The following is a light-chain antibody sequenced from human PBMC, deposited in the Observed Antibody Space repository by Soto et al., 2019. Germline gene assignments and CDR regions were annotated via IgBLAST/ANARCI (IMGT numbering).Light chain of an antibody. Sequence: EIGMTQSPATLSVSPGERATLSCRASQSVSSNLAWYQQKPGQATRLLIYGASTRATGIPARFSGSGSGTEFTLTISSLQSEDFAVYYCEQYNTWPPWTFGQGTKVEIK. CDR2: GAS. V-gene: IGKV3-15*01. CDR1: QSVSSN. J-gene: IGKJ1*01. CDR3: EQYNTWPPWT.